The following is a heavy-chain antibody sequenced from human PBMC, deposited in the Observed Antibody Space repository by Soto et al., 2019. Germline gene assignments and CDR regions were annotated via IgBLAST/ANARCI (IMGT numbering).Heavy chain of an antibody. Sequence: ASVKVSFKGSGYSFTAYYIHWVRQAPGQGPEWMAWINPDTGATYSAPKFQGRVTVTSDTSISTASMELSNLTSDDTAVYYCARVKYGNLRPPTSQFDPWGQGTLVTVSS. CDR3: ARVKYGNLRPPTSQFDP. CDR1: GYSFTAYY. CDR2: INPDTGAT. D-gene: IGHD3-10*01. V-gene: IGHV1-2*02. J-gene: IGHJ5*02.